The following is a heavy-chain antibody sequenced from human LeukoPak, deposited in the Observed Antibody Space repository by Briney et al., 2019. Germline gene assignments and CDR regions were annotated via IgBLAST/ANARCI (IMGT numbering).Heavy chain of an antibody. D-gene: IGHD6-13*01. V-gene: IGHV4-59*01. J-gene: IGHJ4*02. CDR3: ASTTGYSSSWYYFDY. Sequence: SETLSLTCTVSGGSISSYYWSWIRQPPGKGLEWIGYIYYSGSTNYNPSLRSRVTISVDTSKNQFSLKLSSVTAADTAAYYCASTTGYSSSWYYFDYWGQGTLVTVSS. CDR2: IYYSGST. CDR1: GGSISSYY.